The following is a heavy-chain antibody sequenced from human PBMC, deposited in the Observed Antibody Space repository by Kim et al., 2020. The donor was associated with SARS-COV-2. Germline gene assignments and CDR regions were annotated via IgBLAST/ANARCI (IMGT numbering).Heavy chain of an antibody. CDR3: ARAPGGDYGFYYYYYMDV. Sequence: GGSLRLSCAASGFTFSSYSMNWVRQAPGKGLEWVSSISSSSSYIYYADSVKGRFTISRDNAKNSLYLQMNSLRAEDTAVYYCARAPGGDYGFYYYYYMDVWGKGPRSPSP. D-gene: IGHD4-17*01. V-gene: IGHV3-21*01. J-gene: IGHJ6*03. CDR2: ISSSSSYI. CDR1: GFTFSSYS.